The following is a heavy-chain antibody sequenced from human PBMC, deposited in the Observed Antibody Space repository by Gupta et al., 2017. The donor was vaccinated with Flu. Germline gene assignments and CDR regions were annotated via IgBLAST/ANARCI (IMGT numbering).Heavy chain of an antibody. CDR2: ISSSSSYT. CDR3: AREVSGVPAVGPDNWFDP. J-gene: IGHJ5*02. CDR1: GFPFSDYY. V-gene: IGHV3-11*05. D-gene: IGHD2-2*01. Sequence: QVQLVESGGGLVKPGGSLRLSCAASGFPFSDYYMSWIRQAPGKGLEWVSYISSSSSYTNYADSVKGRFTISRDNAKNSLYLQMNSLRAEDTAVYYCAREVSGVPAVGPDNWFDPWGQGTLVTVSS.